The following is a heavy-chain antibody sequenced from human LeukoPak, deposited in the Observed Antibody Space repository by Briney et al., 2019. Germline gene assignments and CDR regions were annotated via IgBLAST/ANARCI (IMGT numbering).Heavy chain of an antibody. V-gene: IGHV3-43*02. Sequence: GGSLRLSCAASGFTFSSYGMSWVRQAPGKGLEWVSLISWDGGGTYYADSVKGRFTISRDNSKNSLYLQMNSLRTEDTALYYCAKDAAWEPYYYMDVWGKGTTVTVSS. D-gene: IGHD1-26*01. CDR2: ISWDGGGT. CDR3: AKDAAWEPYYYMDV. J-gene: IGHJ6*03. CDR1: GFTFSSYG.